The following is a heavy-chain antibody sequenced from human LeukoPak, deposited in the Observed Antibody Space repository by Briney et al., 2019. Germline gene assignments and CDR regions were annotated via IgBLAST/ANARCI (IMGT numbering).Heavy chain of an antibody. CDR1: GFPFSSYA. Sequence: PGGSLRLSCTASGFPFSSYAMSWFRQTPGKGLEWVSSISSSSAYIFYSDSVKGRFTISRDNAQSSLYLQMNSLRAGDTAVYYCARQAVARPFDLWGQGTMVAVSS. J-gene: IGHJ3*01. CDR3: ARQAVARPFDL. V-gene: IGHV3-21*06. CDR2: ISSSSAYI.